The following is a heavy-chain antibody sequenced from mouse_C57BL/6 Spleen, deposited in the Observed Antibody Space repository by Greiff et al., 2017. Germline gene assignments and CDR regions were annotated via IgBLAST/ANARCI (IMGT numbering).Heavy chain of an antibody. J-gene: IGHJ2*01. D-gene: IGHD4-1*01. CDR2: IRNKANNHAT. Sequence: EVKVEESGGGLVQPGGSMKLSCAASGFTFSDAWMDWVRQSPEKGLEWVAEIRNKANNHATYYAESVKGRFTISRDDSKSSVYLQMNSLRAEDTGIYYCTRWGNWVRYFDYWGQGTTLTVSS. V-gene: IGHV6-6*01. CDR3: TRWGNWVRYFDY. CDR1: GFTFSDAW.